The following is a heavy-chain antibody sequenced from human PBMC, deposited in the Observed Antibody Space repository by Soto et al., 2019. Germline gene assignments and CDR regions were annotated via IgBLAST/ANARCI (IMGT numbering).Heavy chain of an antibody. Sequence: GGSLRLSCAASGLSFSSYAMHWVRQAPGKGLEWVAVISYDGSNKYYADSVKGRFTISRDNSKNTKYLQMNSLRAGDTAVYYCARVPLYSSSSREYYYYGLDVWRPGTTVTVS. J-gene: IGHJ6*02. D-gene: IGHD6-6*01. CDR1: GLSFSSYA. V-gene: IGHV3-30-3*01. CDR2: ISYDGSNK. CDR3: ARVPLYSSSSREYYYYGLDV.